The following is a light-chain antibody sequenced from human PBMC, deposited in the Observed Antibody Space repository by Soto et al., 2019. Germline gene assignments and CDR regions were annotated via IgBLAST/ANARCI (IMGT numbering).Light chain of an antibody. J-gene: IGKJ1*01. CDR1: QSVSNN. CDR2: GAS. CDR3: QQYNNWWT. Sequence: EIVMTQSPATLSVSPGERATLSCRASQSVSNNLAWYQKKPGQAPRLLIYGASTRATGIPARFSGSGSGTEFTLTSSSLQSEEVAFYYCQQYNNWWTFGQGTRVDIK. V-gene: IGKV3-15*01.